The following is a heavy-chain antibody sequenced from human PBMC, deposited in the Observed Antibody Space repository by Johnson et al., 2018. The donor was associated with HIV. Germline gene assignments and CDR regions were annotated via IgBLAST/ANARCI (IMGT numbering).Heavy chain of an antibody. CDR1: GFTFSDYY. V-gene: IGHV3-11*04. CDR3: ARCYDSSAYYYVGAFDI. Sequence: QVQLVESGGGLVKPGGSLRLSCAASGFTFSDYYMSWIRQAPGKGLEWVSYISSSGSTIYYADSVKGRFTMSRDNSKNSLFLQMNSLRAEDTAVYYCARCYDSSAYYYVGAFDIWGQGTMVTVSS. J-gene: IGHJ3*02. D-gene: IGHD3-22*01. CDR2: ISSSGSTI.